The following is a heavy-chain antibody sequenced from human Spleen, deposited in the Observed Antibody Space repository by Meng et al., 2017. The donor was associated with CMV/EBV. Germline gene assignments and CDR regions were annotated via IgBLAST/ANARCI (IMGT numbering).Heavy chain of an antibody. J-gene: IGHJ4*02. V-gene: IGHV4-34*01. Sequence: CAGYGGSFSGYYWSWIRQPPGKGLEWIGEINHSGSTNYNPSLKSRVTISVDTSKNQFSLKLSSVTAADTAVYYCARRRRISGWYFDYWGQGTLVTVSS. CDR3: ARRRRISGWYFDY. D-gene: IGHD2-15*01. CDR2: INHSGST. CDR1: GGSFSGYY.